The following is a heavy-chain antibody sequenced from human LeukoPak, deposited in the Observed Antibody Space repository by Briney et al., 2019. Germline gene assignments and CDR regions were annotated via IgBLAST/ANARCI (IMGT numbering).Heavy chain of an antibody. CDR1: GFTFSDYN. Sequence: GGSLRLSCAASGFTFSDYNMNWVRQAPGKGLEWVSYITSSSSTMYYADSVKGRFTVSRDNAKNSLYLQMNSLRAEDTAVYYCARGDRVMGYRGQGSLVTVSS. D-gene: IGHD2-8*01. J-gene: IGHJ4*02. CDR2: ITSSSSTM. V-gene: IGHV3-48*01. CDR3: ARGDRVMGY.